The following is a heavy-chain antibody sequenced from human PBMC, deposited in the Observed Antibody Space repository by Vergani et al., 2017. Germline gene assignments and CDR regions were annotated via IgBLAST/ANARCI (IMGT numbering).Heavy chain of an antibody. V-gene: IGHV3-30*18. CDR3: AKAGSGTSVSLQYNGYMGV. CDR2: ISNDGSKK. CDR1: GFSFSSHA. J-gene: IGHJ6*03. Sequence: QVQLAESGGGRVQPGRSLRLSCAASGFSFSSHALHWVRQAPGKGLEWVAVISNDGSKKYYADSVKGRFTISRDNSKNTLDLQMNSLRTQDTAVYYCAKAGSGTSVSLQYNGYMGVWGKGTTVTVS. D-gene: IGHD3-10*01.